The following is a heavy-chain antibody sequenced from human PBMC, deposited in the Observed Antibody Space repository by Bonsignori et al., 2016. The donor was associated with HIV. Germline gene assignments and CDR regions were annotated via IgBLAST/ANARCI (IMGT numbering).Heavy chain of an antibody. CDR1: GFTVRNNY. Sequence: EVQLVESGGGLVQPGGPLRLSCAASGFTVRNNYMSWVRQAPGKGLEWVSLIYTGGSTYYADSVKGRFTISRDNSNNMLYLQMHSLSPEDSAVYYCARDYSDSKYYYYM. CDR3: ARDYSDSKYYYYM. CDR2: IYTGGST. D-gene: IGHD4/OR15-4a*01. V-gene: IGHV3-66*02. J-gene: IGHJ6*03.